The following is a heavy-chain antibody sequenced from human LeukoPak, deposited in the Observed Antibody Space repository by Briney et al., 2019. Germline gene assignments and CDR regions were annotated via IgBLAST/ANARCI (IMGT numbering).Heavy chain of an antibody. V-gene: IGHV3-7*01. CDR2: INPDGSQK. CDR3: AKLLGTVTTYDY. D-gene: IGHD2/OR15-2a*01. Sequence: GGSLRLSCEASGFTLSRNWMSWVRQAPGKGLDWVASINPDGSQKFYVDSVKGRFTISRDNTKSSLYLEMNSLGAEDTAMYYCAKLLGTVTTYDYWGQGIRVTVSS. CDR1: GFTLSRNW. J-gene: IGHJ4*02.